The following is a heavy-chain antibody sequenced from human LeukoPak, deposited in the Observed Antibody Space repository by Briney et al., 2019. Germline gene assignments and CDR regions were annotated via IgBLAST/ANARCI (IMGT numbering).Heavy chain of an antibody. V-gene: IGHV4-31*03. CDR2: IYYSGST. D-gene: IGHD4-17*01. J-gene: IGHJ4*02. CDR3: ARGLNGDFDY. CDR1: GGSISSGGYY. Sequence: SETLSLICTVSGGSISSGGYYWSWIRQHPGKGLEWIGYIYYSGSTYYNPSLKSRFTISLDTSKNQFSLKLSSVTAADTAVYYCARGLNGDFDYWGQGTLVTVSS.